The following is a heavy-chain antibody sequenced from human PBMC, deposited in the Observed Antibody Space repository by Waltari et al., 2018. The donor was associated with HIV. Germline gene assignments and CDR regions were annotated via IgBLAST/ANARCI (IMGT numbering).Heavy chain of an antibody. CDR2: IRNKPSSYAT. Sequence: EVQLVESGGGLVQPGGSLRLSCAASGLAFSDYHMDWVRQAPGKGLEWVGRIRNKPSSYATEYAASVKGRFSISRDYSRNSLYLQMNSLKTEDTAVYYCTTSAIGNIFDNWGQGTLVTVSS. V-gene: IGHV3-72*01. D-gene: IGHD1-1*01. CDR3: TTSAIGNIFDN. CDR1: GLAFSDYH. J-gene: IGHJ4*02.